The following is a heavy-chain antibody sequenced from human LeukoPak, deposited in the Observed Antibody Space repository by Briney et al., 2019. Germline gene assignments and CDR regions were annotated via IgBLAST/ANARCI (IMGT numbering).Heavy chain of an antibody. J-gene: IGHJ6*03. CDR2: ISSTSSTI. CDR3: ARVYCGGDCYRAYYYYYYMDV. D-gene: IGHD2-21*02. V-gene: IGHV3-48*04. CDR1: GFTFSSYS. Sequence: GGSLRLSCAASGFTFSSYSMNWVRQAPGKGLEWVSYISSTSSTIYYADSVKGRFTISRDNAKNSLYLQMNSLRAEDTAVYYCARVYCGGDCYRAYYYYYYMDVWGKGTTVTVSS.